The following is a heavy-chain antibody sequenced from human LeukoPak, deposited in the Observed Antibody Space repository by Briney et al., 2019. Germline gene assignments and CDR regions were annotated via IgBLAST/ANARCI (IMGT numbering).Heavy chain of an antibody. CDR3: ARVSRYFDWLLNPPYFGY. CDR1: GGSFSGYY. J-gene: IGHJ4*02. V-gene: IGHV4-34*01. Sequence: SETLSLTCAVYGGSFSGYYWSWIRQPPGKGLEWIGEINHSGSTNYNPSLKSRVTISVDTSKNQFSLKLSSVTAADTAVYYCARVSRYFDWLLNPPYFGYWGQGTLVTVSS. D-gene: IGHD3-9*01. CDR2: INHSGST.